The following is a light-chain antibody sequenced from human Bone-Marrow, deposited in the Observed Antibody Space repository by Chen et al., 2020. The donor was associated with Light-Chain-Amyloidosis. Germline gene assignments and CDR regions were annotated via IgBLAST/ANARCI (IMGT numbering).Light chain of an antibody. CDR1: SGSIATNY. CDR3: QSYQGSSQGV. J-gene: IGLJ3*02. CDR2: EED. Sequence: NFMLTQPHSVSESPGKTVIISCTRSSGSIATNYVQWYHQRPGSSPTTFIYEEDQRPSGVPDLFSGSIDRSSNSASLTISGLKTEDEADYYCQSYQGSSQGVFGGGTKLTVL. V-gene: IGLV6-57*01.